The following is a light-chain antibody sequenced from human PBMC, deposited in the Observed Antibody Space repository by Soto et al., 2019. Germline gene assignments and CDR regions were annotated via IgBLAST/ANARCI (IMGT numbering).Light chain of an antibody. J-gene: IGKJ1*01. Sequence: DIQMTQSPSTLSASVGDRVTITCRASQSISTWLAWYQQEPGKAPKLLIHKASSLQSGVPSNFSGSGSGTEFSLTISSLQPEDFATYYCQQYNAYPWTFGQGTKVDIK. V-gene: IGKV1-5*03. CDR2: KAS. CDR3: QQYNAYPWT. CDR1: QSISTW.